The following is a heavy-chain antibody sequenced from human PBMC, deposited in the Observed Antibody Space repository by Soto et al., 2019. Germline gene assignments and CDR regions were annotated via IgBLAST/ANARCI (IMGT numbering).Heavy chain of an antibody. Sequence: QVQLVQSGAEVKKPGSSVKVSCKTSGGTFSSYTISWVRQAPGQGLEWMGRIIPNLGIANYAQKYQGRVTINADKSTSTADMELSSRRSEDTVVYYCAGVTVADPLGNAFDIWGQGNMVTVSS. D-gene: IGHD6-19*01. CDR2: IIPNLGIA. J-gene: IGHJ3*02. CDR1: GGTFSSYT. V-gene: IGHV1-69*02. CDR3: AGVTVADPLGNAFDI.